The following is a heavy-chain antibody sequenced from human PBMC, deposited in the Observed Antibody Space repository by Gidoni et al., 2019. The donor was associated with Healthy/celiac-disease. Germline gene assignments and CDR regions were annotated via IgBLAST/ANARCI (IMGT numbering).Heavy chain of an antibody. CDR1: GFTFSSYS. CDR2: ISGSGGST. Sequence: EVQLLAPGGGLVQPGGSLGLSCAASGFTFSSYSISWVRQAPGKGLEWVSVISGSGGSTYYADSVKGRFTISRDNSKNTLNLQMNSLRAEDTAVYYCAKDSLYSSSWYQPSYYFDYWGQGTLVTVSS. D-gene: IGHD6-13*01. CDR3: AKDSLYSSSWYQPSYYFDY. V-gene: IGHV3-23*01. J-gene: IGHJ4*02.